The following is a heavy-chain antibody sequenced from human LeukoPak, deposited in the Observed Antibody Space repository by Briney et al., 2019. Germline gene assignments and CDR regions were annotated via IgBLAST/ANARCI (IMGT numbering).Heavy chain of an antibody. D-gene: IGHD6-6*01. CDR1: GYTFTSYG. Sequence: VASVKVSCKASGYTFTSYGISWVRQAPGQGLEWMGWISAYNGNTNYAQKFQGRVTMTRDTSTSTVYMELSSLRSEDTAVYYCARLFIAARPLWFDPWGQGTLVTVSS. CDR2: ISAYNGNT. CDR3: ARLFIAARPLWFDP. J-gene: IGHJ5*02. V-gene: IGHV1-18*01.